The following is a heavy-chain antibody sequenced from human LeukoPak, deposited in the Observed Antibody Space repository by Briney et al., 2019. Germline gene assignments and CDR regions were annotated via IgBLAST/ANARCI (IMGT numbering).Heavy chain of an antibody. CDR2: IYYSGST. CDR3: ARGRTITMVRGVYFDY. V-gene: IGHV4-59*01. Sequence: SETLSLTCTVSGGSISSYYWSWIRQPPGKGLEWIGYIYYSGSTNYNPPLKSRVTISVDTSKNQFSLKLSSVTAADTAVYYCARGRTITMVRGVYFDYWGQGTLVTVSS. D-gene: IGHD3-10*01. J-gene: IGHJ4*02. CDR1: GGSISSYY.